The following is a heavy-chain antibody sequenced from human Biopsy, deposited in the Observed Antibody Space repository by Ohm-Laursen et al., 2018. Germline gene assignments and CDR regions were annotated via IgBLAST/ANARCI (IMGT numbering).Heavy chain of an antibody. V-gene: IGHV3-72*01. D-gene: IGHD1-26*01. Sequence: SLRLSCAASGFSFSDNYMDWVRQAPGKGLEWVGRIRDKANSYTTDYAASVKGRFTISRDDSKNSLYLQMNSLRAEDTAVYYCARDGIVGARFNAFDIWGQGTMVTVSS. CDR2: IRDKANSYTT. J-gene: IGHJ3*02. CDR3: ARDGIVGARFNAFDI. CDR1: GFSFSDNY.